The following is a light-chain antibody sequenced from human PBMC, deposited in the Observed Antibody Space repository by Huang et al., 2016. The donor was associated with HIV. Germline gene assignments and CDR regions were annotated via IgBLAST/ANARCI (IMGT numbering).Light chain of an antibody. CDR3: QQRSIWPRT. CDR2: DAT. CDR1: QSVTPY. J-gene: IGKJ2*01. V-gene: IGKV3-11*01. Sequence: DIVLTQSPATLSLSPGERATLPCRASQSVTPYLAWYQQKPGQAPRLLIFDATNRASGIPARFRGSGFGTDVTLTISSLEPEDFAVYYCQQRSIWPRTFGQGTKVEIK.